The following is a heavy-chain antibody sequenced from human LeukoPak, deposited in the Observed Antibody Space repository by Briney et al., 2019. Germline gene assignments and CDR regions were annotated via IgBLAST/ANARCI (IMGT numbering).Heavy chain of an antibody. D-gene: IGHD3-22*01. CDR1: GYTFTGYY. V-gene: IGHV1-46*01. J-gene: IGHJ3*02. CDR2: INPSGGST. Sequence: ASVKVSCKASGYTFTGYYMHWVRQAPGQGLEWMGIINPSGGSTSYAQKFQGRVTMTRDTSTSTVYMELSSLRSEDTAVYYCARAGRIVRDAFDIRGQGTMVTVSS. CDR3: ARAGRIVRDAFDI.